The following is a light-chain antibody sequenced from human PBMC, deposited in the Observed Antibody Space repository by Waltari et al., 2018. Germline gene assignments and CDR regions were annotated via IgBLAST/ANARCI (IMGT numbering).Light chain of an antibody. CDR3: QQDVTLPAT. J-gene: IGKJ1*01. Sequence: QSPRSLSFSTGVKATLACRASHSVRWFLAWSQQKPGIPDRFSGSGSGTDLSLTISRLEPEDFAVYYCQQDVTLPATFGQGTKLEI. CDR1: HSVRWF. V-gene: IGKV3-20*01.